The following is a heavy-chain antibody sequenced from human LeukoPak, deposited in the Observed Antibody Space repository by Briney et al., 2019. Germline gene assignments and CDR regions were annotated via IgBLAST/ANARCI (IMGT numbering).Heavy chain of an antibody. CDR2: INPNSGGT. V-gene: IGHV1-2*02. CDR1: GYTFTGYY. Sequence: GASVKVSCKASGYTFTGYYMHWVRQAPGQGLEWMGWINPNSGGTNYAQKFQGRVTMTRDTSISTAYMELSRLRSDDTAVYYCARGSPYYYDSSGYYDYWGQGTLVTVSS. J-gene: IGHJ4*02. D-gene: IGHD3-22*01. CDR3: ARGSPYYYDSSGYYDY.